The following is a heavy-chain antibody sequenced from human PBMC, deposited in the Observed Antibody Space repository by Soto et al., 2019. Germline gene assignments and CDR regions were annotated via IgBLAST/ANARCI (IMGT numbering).Heavy chain of an antibody. CDR2: IYYSGST. D-gene: IGHD4-17*01. V-gene: IGHV4-59*08. CDR3: ARRDGDYVVNAFDI. CDR1: GGSISSYY. J-gene: IGHJ3*02. Sequence: QVQLQESGPGLVKPSETLSLTCTVSGGSISSYYWSWIRQPPGKGLEWIGYIYYSGSTNYNPSLKSRVTISVDTSKNQFSLELSSVTAADTAVYYCARRDGDYVVNAFDIWGQGTMVTVSS.